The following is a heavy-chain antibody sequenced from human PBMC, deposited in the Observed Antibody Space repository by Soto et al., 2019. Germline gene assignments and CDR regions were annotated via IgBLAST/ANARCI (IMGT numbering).Heavy chain of an antibody. V-gene: IGHV3-33*08. Sequence: GGSLRLSCAASGFSFSSYGMHWVRQAPGKGLEWVAVIWYDGSNKYYADSVKGRFTISRDNSKNTLYLQMNSLRAEDTAVYYCARDRDIVLVPAEATTLRNAFDIWGQGTMVTVSS. D-gene: IGHD2-2*01. CDR2: IWYDGSNK. J-gene: IGHJ3*02. CDR3: ARDRDIVLVPAEATTLRNAFDI. CDR1: GFSFSSYG.